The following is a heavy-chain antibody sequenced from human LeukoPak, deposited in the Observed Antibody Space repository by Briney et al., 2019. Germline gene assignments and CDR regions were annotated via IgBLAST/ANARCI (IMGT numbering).Heavy chain of an antibody. CDR3: ARGRAIVPAAIGEGHWFDP. J-gene: IGHJ5*02. V-gene: IGHV4-59*01. D-gene: IGHD2-2*02. CDR2: IYYSGGT. CDR1: GGSISSYY. Sequence: SETLSLTCTVSGGSISSYYWSWIRQPPGKGLEWIGYIYYSGGTNYNPSLKSRVTISVDTSKNQFSLKLSSVTAADTAVYYCARGRAIVPAAIGEGHWFDPWGQGTLVTVSS.